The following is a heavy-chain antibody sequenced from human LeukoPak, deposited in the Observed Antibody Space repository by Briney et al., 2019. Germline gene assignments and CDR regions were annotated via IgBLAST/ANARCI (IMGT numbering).Heavy chain of an antibody. J-gene: IGHJ1*01. CDR1: GGSISSYY. D-gene: IGHD3-22*01. CDR3: ARGSSGFSGDFQH. V-gene: IGHV4-59*08. Sequence: SETLSLTCTVSGGSISSYYWSWIRQPPGKGLEWIGYIYYSGSTNYNPSLKSRVTISVDTSKNQFSLKLSSVTAADTAVYYCARGSSGFSGDFQHWGQGTLVTVSS. CDR2: IYYSGST.